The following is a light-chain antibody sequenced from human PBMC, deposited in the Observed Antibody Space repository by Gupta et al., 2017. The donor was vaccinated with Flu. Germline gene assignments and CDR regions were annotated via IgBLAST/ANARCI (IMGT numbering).Light chain of an antibody. J-gene: IGKJ1*01. V-gene: IGKV4-1*01. CDR2: WAS. CDR3: QQYDLRPRT. Sequence: SLGERATINGRSSQNICYSSNNKNNVAWYRQKPGQPPELLITWASTRESGVPDRFSGGGSGTEFTLTISSLQAEDLAVYYCQQYDLRPRTFGQGTKVEIK. CDR1: QNICYSSNNKNN.